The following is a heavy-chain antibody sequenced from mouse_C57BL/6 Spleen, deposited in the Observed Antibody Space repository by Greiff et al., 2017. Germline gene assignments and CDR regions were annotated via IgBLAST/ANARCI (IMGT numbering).Heavy chain of an antibody. Sequence: EVHLVESGGDLVKPGGSLKLSCAASGFTFSSYGMSWVRQTPDKRLEWVATISSGSSYTYYPDSVKGRCTISRDNAKNTLYLQMSSLKSEDTAMYYCARHIYPHLYFGVWGTGTTVTVSS. V-gene: IGHV5-6*01. CDR2: ISSGSSYT. D-gene: IGHD2-3*01. CDR1: GFTFSSYG. CDR3: ARHIYPHLYFGV. J-gene: IGHJ1*03.